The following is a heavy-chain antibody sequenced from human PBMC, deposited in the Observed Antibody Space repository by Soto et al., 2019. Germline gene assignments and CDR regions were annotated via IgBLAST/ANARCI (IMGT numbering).Heavy chain of an antibody. V-gene: IGHV4-4*02. J-gene: IGHJ4*02. CDR1: GGSISSSNW. CDR3: ARVEQFLEWLFHDY. D-gene: IGHD3-3*01. Sequence: PWETLSLTCAVSGGSISSSNWWSWVRQPPGKGLEWIGEIYHSGSTNYNPSLKSRVTISVDKSKNQFSLKLSSVTAADTAVYYCARVEQFLEWLFHDYWGQGNLVTVS. CDR2: IYHSGST.